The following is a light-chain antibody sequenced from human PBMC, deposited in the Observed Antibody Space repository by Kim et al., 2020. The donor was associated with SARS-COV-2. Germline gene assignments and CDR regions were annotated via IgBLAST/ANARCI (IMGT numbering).Light chain of an antibody. CDR2: KAS. V-gene: IGKV1-5*03. CDR3: QEYDTYRT. CDR1: QSIGTW. Sequence: SASVGDRVTIPCRASQSIGTWLAWYQQKPGKAPKFLVYKASILESGVPSRFSGSGSGTLFTLTISSLQPDDFATYYCQEYDTYRTFGQGTKVDIK. J-gene: IGKJ1*01.